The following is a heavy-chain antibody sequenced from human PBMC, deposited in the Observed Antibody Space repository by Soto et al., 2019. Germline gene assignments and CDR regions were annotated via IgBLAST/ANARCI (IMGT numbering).Heavy chain of an antibody. Sequence: QVQLVESGGGLVKPGGSLRLSCAASGFTFSDYYMSWIRQAPGKGLEWVSYISSSGSTIYYADSVKGRFTISRDNAKNSRILQRTSLRAEARAVYYCGRSQLTVTTFIPGAFDYGGQGTLVTVSS. CDR3: GRSQLTVTTFIPGAFDY. D-gene: IGHD4-17*01. V-gene: IGHV3-11*01. CDR1: GFTFSDYY. CDR2: ISSSGSTI. J-gene: IGHJ4*02.